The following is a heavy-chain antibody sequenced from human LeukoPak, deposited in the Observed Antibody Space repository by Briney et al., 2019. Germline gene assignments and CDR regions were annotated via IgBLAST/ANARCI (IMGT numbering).Heavy chain of an antibody. V-gene: IGHV1-69*13. J-gene: IGHJ4*02. CDR2: IIAIFGTA. CDR1: GGTLSRFA. D-gene: IGHD5-18*01. Sequence: ASVKVSCKASGGTLSRFAISWVRQAPGQGLEWMGGIIAIFGTANYAQKFQGRVTITADESTSTAYMELSSLRSEDTAVYYCARDGGYSYGFDYWGQGTLVTVSS. CDR3: ARDGGYSYGFDY.